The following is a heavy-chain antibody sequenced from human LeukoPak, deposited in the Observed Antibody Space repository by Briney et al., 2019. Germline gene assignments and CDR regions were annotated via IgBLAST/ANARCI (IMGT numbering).Heavy chain of an antibody. V-gene: IGHV5-51*01. J-gene: IGHJ6*04. CDR2: IYPGDSDT. CDR3: ARLGYSYGPEDYYYYGMDV. Sequence: GESLKISCKGSGYSFTSYWIGWVRQMPGKGLEWTGIIYPGDSDTRYSPSFQGQVTISADKSISTAYLQWSSLKASDTAMYYCARLGYSYGPEDYYYYGMDVWGKGTTVTVSS. D-gene: IGHD5-18*01. CDR1: GYSFTSYW.